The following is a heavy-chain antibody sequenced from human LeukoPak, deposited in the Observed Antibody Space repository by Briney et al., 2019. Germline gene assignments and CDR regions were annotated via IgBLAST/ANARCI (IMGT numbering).Heavy chain of an antibody. V-gene: IGHV4-61*02. D-gene: IGHD6-13*01. Sequence: SQTLPLTCTVSGGSISSGSYYWSWIRQPAGKGLEWIGRIYTSGSTNYNPSLKSRVTISVDTSKNQFSLKLSSVTAADTAVYYCARDHATSSSWYGHGYWGQGTLVTVSS. CDR3: ARDHATSSSWYGHGY. J-gene: IGHJ4*02. CDR2: IYTSGST. CDR1: GGSISSGSYY.